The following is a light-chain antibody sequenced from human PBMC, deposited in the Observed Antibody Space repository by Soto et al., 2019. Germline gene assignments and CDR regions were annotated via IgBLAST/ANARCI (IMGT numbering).Light chain of an antibody. CDR1: QTISSW. CDR2: DAS. V-gene: IGKV1-5*01. J-gene: IGKJ1*01. CDR3: QQYNSYWT. Sequence: DIQMTQSPSTLSRSVGDRVTITCRASQTISSWLAWYQQKPGKAPKLLIYDASSLESGVPSRFSGSGSGTEFTLTISSLQPDDFATYYCQQYNSYWTFGQGTKVDIK.